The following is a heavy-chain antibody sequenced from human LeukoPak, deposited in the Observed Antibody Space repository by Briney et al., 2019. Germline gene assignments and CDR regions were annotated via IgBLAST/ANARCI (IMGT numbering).Heavy chain of an antibody. CDR2: ISAYNGNT. CDR1: GYTFTSYG. J-gene: IGHJ4*02. V-gene: IGHV1-18*04. Sequence: ASVKVSCKASGYTFTSYGISWVRQAPGQGLEWMGWISAYNGNTNYAQKLQGRVTMTTDTSTSTAYMELRSLRSDDTAVYYCARGTVDIVATISQFDYWGQGTLVTVSS. CDR3: ARGTVDIVATISQFDY. D-gene: IGHD5-12*01.